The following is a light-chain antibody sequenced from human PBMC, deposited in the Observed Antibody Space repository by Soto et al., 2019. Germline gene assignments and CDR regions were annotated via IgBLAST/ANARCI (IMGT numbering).Light chain of an antibody. CDR3: QQRSNWPPLT. J-gene: IGKJ5*01. CDR2: DAS. CDR1: HSVSSY. V-gene: IGKV3-11*01. Sequence: ENVLTHYPATRSFSAWGIATLSFRSSHSVSSYLSWYQQKPGQAPRLLIYDASNRATGIPARFSGSGSGTDFTLTISSLEPEDFAVYYCQQRSNWPPLTFGQGTRLEI.